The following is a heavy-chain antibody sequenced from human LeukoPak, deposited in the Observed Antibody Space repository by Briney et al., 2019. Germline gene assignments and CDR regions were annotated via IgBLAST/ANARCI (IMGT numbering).Heavy chain of an antibody. D-gene: IGHD3-22*01. CDR1: GGSISSYY. CDR3: ARGNPNTYYYDSSTLYWYFDL. V-gene: IGHV4-59*01. J-gene: IGHJ2*01. Sequence: SETLSLTCTVSGGSISSYYWSWIRQPPGKGLEWIGYIYYSGSTNYNPSLKSRVTISVDTSKNQFSLKLSSVTAADTAVYYCARGNPNTYYYDSSTLYWYFDLWGRGALVTVSS. CDR2: IYYSGST.